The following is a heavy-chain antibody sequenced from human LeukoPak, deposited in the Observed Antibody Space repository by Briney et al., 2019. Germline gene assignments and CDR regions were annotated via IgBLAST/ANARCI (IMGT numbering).Heavy chain of an antibody. CDR1: GDTFTSYY. CDR2: IHPSGGTT. Sequence: EASVKVSCKASGDTFTSYYMHWVRQAPGQGLEWMGIIHPSGGTTNYAQNFQGRVTMTRDTSTSTVYMELSSLRSEDTAVYYCARDRGYCSGGNCGSWFDPWGQGTLVTVSS. J-gene: IGHJ5*02. CDR3: ARDRGYCSGGNCGSWFDP. V-gene: IGHV1-46*01. D-gene: IGHD2-15*01.